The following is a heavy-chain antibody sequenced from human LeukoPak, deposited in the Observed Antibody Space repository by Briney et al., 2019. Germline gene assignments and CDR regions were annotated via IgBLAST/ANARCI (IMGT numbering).Heavy chain of an antibody. Sequence: PGGSLRLSCAASGFTFNTYTMNWVRQAPGKGLEWVSAISGSGGSTYYADSVKGRFTISRDNSKNTLYLQMNSLRAEDTAVYYCAYDFWSGFVDYWGQGTLVTVSS. J-gene: IGHJ4*02. CDR3: AYDFWSGFVDY. V-gene: IGHV3-23*01. CDR2: ISGSGGST. D-gene: IGHD3-3*01. CDR1: GFTFNTYT.